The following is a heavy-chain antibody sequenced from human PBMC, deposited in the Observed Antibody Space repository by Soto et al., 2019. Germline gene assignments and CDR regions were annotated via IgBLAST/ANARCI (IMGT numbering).Heavy chain of an antibody. CDR3: ARDWEDIVVVVAATPWFDP. Sequence: GGSLRLSCAASGFTFSSYAMSWVRQAPGKGLEWVSAISGSGGSTYYADSVKGRFTISRDNSKNTLYLQMNSLRAEDTAVYYCARDWEDIVVVVAATPWFDPWGQGTLVTVSS. CDR1: GFTFSSYA. CDR2: ISGSGGST. D-gene: IGHD2-15*01. J-gene: IGHJ5*02. V-gene: IGHV3-23*01.